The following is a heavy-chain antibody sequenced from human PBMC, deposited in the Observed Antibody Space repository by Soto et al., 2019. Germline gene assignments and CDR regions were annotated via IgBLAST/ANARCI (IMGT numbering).Heavy chain of an antibody. CDR2: ISWDGGST. Sequence: GGSLRLSCAASGFTFDDYTMHWVRQAPGKGLEWVSLISWDGGSTYYADSVKGRFTISRDNSKNSLYLQMNSLRTEDTALYYCAKDIFGRTDNQVSGFYFDYWGRGTLVTVSS. D-gene: IGHD3-10*01. CDR1: GFTFDDYT. V-gene: IGHV3-43*01. J-gene: IGHJ4*02. CDR3: AKDIFGRTDNQVSGFYFDY.